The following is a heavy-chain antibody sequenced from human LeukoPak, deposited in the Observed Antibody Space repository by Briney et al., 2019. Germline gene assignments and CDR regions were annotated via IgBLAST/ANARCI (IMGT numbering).Heavy chain of an antibody. J-gene: IGHJ4*02. V-gene: IGHV3-11*01. D-gene: IGHD3-10*01. CDR3: GREMGGDYGSGTFFDL. Sequence: GGSLRLSCAASEFVFSDYYMSWVRQAPGKGLEWVSYISSGGDTKYYADSVKGRFTISRDNAKNSLYLQMNNLRAEDTAVYYSGREMGGDYGSGTFFDLWGQGNMVTVSS. CDR2: ISSGGDTK. CDR1: EFVFSDYY.